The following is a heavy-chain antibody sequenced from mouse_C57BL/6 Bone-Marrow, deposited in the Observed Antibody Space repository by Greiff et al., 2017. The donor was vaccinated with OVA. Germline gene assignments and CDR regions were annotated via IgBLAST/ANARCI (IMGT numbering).Heavy chain of an antibody. V-gene: IGHV1-64*01. J-gene: IGHJ1*03. CDR2: IHPNSGST. Sequence: VQLQQPGAELVKPGASVKLSCKASGYTFTSYWMHWVKQRPGQGLEWIGMIHPNSGSTNYNEKFKSKATLTVDKSSSTAYMQLGSLTSEDSAVYYCARDIDYGNSHWYFDVWGTGTTGTVSS. D-gene: IGHD2-1*01. CDR3: ARDIDYGNSHWYFDV. CDR1: GYTFTSYW.